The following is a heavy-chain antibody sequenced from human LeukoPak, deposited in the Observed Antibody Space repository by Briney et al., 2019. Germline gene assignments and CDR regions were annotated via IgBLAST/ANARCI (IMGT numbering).Heavy chain of an antibody. J-gene: IGHJ4*02. CDR2: IKQEGSEK. CDR3: ARDTRRDSSIFDY. D-gene: IGHD3-22*01. CDR1: GFTFISNW. Sequence: GGSLRLSCAASGFTFISNWMGWVRQAPGKGRGWVANIKQEGSEKYYVYSVKGRFTISRDNAKNSLYLQMNSLRAEDTDVYYCARDTRRDSSIFDYWGQGTLVTVSS. V-gene: IGHV3-7*01.